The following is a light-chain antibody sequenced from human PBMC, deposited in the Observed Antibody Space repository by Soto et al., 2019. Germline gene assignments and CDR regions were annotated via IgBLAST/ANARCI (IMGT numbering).Light chain of an antibody. J-gene: IGLJ1*01. CDR3: FSHRSGNSHV. V-gene: IGLV2-14*01. CDR2: GVT. Sequence: QSALTQPASVSGSPGQSITISCTGTSSDIGSYNFVSWYQQYPGKAPKLMIYGVTNRSSGVSDRFSGSKTGNTASLTISGLQAEDEAAYYCFSHRSGNSHVFGTGTKLTVL. CDR1: SSDIGSYNF.